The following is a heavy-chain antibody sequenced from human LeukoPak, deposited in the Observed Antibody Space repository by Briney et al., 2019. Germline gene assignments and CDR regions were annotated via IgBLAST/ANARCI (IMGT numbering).Heavy chain of an antibody. CDR1: GFTFSSYA. J-gene: IGHJ6*03. CDR3: AKDAFSSGSPFYMDV. Sequence: PGGSLRLSCAASGFTFSSYAMRWVRQTPDKGLEWVSCIGGSVPTTFYADSVKGRFTISRDNSKNTLYLQMNSLRVEDTAVYYCAKDAFSSGSPFYMDVWGKGTTATVSS. V-gene: IGHV3-23*01. CDR2: IGGSVPTT. D-gene: IGHD1-26*01.